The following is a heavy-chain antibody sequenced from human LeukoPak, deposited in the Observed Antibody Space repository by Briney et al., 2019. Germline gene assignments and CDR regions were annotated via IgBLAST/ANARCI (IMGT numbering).Heavy chain of an antibody. Sequence: PGGSLRLSXAASGFTFSSYGMHWVRQAPGKGLEWVAFIRYDGSNKYYADSVKGRFTISRDNSKNTLYLQMNSLRAEDTAVYYCAKERYSSGWFGYWGQGTLVTVSS. J-gene: IGHJ4*02. V-gene: IGHV3-30*02. CDR1: GFTFSSYG. CDR2: IRYDGSNK. CDR3: AKERYSSGWFGY. D-gene: IGHD6-19*01.